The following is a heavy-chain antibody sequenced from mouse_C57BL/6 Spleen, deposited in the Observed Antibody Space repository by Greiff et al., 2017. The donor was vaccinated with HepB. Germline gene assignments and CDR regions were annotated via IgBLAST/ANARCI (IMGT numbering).Heavy chain of an antibody. CDR2: ISSGSSTI. J-gene: IGHJ4*01. CDR3: ARPALYAMDY. V-gene: IGHV5-17*01. Sequence: EVHLVESGGGLVKPGGSLKLSCAASGFTFSDYGMHWVRQAPEKGLEWVAYISSGSSTIYYADTVKGRFTISRDNAKNTLFLQMTSLRSEDTAMYYCARPALYAMDYWGQGTSVTVSS. CDR1: GFTFSDYG.